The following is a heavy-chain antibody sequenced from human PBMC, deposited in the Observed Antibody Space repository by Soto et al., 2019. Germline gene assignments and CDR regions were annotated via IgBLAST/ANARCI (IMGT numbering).Heavy chain of an antibody. CDR2: IIPMFGTV. CDR1: GGTFSSFG. CDR3: AREATAHSSGWHF. Sequence: QVQLVQSGAEVKKPGSSVKVSCKASGGTFSSFGIDWVRQAPGQGLEWMGDIIPMFGTVTYAQKFQGRVTITTNESTTTVYMRLSSLRSADTAVYSCAREATAHSSGWHFWGQGTLVTVSS. V-gene: IGHV1-69*05. J-gene: IGHJ4*02. D-gene: IGHD6-19*01.